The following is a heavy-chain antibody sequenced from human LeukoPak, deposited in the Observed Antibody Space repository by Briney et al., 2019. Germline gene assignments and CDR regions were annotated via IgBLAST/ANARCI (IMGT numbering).Heavy chain of an antibody. Sequence: GGSLRLSCAASGFTFRNAWMSWVRQAPGKGLEWVGHIKSKTDGGTTDYAAPVKGRFTISRDDSKNTLFLQMNSLKTEDTVVYYCSRYIAAAGTAYWGQGALVTVSS. CDR2: IKSKTDGGTT. V-gene: IGHV3-15*01. D-gene: IGHD6-13*01. J-gene: IGHJ4*02. CDR3: SRYIAAAGTAY. CDR1: GFTFRNAW.